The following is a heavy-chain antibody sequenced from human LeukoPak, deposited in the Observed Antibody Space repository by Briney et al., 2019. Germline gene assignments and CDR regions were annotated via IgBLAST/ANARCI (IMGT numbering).Heavy chain of an antibody. V-gene: IGHV4-59*08. CDR2: IYYSGST. D-gene: IGHD4-23*01. J-gene: IGHJ4*02. Sequence: SETLSLTCTVSLGSISSYYWSSSRQPPGKGLEWIGSIYYSGSTKYNDSLRSRVTISVDTSQNQFSLKLTSVTAADTAMYFCASLHADGGNYFDYWGQGALVTVSS. CDR1: LGSISSYY. CDR3: ASLHADGGNYFDY.